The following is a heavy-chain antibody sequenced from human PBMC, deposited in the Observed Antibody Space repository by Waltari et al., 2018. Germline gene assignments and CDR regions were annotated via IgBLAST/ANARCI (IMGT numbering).Heavy chain of an antibody. CDR1: GGSFSGYY. V-gene: IGHV4-34*01. CDR3: ASYKPAAAAGRYFDY. J-gene: IGHJ4*02. Sequence: QVQLQQWGAGLLKPSETLSLTCAVSGGSFSGYYWSWIRQPPGKGLEWIGEINHSGSTNYNPSLKSRVTISVDTSKNQFSLKLSSVTAADTAVYYCASYKPAAAAGRYFDYWGQGTLVTVSS. D-gene: IGHD6-13*01. CDR2: INHSGST.